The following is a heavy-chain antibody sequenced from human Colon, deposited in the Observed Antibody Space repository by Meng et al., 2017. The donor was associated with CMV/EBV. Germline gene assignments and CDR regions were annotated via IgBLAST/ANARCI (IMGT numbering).Heavy chain of an antibody. CDR2: ISGSGSTI. D-gene: IGHD3-22*01. CDR1: GFTFSSYE. Sequence: VGSLRLSCAASGFTFSSYEMNWVRQAPGKGLEWVSYISGSGSTIYYADSVKGRFTISRDNAKNSLYLQMSSLRAEDTALYYCARDGGYYDSSGYPVGLDYWGQGTLVTVSS. J-gene: IGHJ4*02. V-gene: IGHV3-48*03. CDR3: ARDGGYYDSSGYPVGLDY.